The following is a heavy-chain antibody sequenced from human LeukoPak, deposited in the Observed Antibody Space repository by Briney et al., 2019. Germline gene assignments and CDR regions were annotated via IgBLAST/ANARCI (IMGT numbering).Heavy chain of an antibody. CDR3: ARDLSGGDYAAFWFDP. Sequence: PGGSLRLSCAASGFTFSSYSMNWVRQAPGKGLEWVSSISISSSYIYYADSVKVRFTISRDNAKNSLYLQMNRLRAEDTAVYYCARDLSGGDYAAFWFDPWGQGTLVTVSS. CDR2: ISISSSYI. CDR1: GFTFSSYS. J-gene: IGHJ5*02. V-gene: IGHV3-21*01. D-gene: IGHD2-21*02.